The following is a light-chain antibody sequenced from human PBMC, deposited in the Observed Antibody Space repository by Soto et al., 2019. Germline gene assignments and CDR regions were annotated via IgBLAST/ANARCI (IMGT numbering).Light chain of an antibody. J-gene: IGKJ5*01. CDR2: DAS. V-gene: IGKV1-5*01. CDR1: QSISSW. Sequence: DIQMTQSPSTLSASVGDRVTITCRASQSISSWLAWYQQKPGKAPKLLIYDASSLESGVPSRFSGSGSGTEFTLTISSLQPEDFGTYYCLQHNTYPFTFGQGTRLEIK. CDR3: LQHNTYPFT.